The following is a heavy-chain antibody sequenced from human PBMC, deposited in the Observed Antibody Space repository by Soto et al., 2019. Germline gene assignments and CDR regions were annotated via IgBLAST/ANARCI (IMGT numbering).Heavy chain of an antibody. CDR3: ARERERAAAGKNWFDP. V-gene: IGHV1-69*06. J-gene: IGHJ5*02. CDR1: GGTFSSYA. Sequence: QVQLVQSGAEVKKPGSSVKVSCKASGGTFSSYAISWVRQAPGQGLEWMGGIIPIFGTANYAQKFQGRVTITADKSTRTAYMELSSLRSEDTAVYYCARERERAAAGKNWFDPWGQGTLVTVSS. D-gene: IGHD6-13*01. CDR2: IIPIFGTA.